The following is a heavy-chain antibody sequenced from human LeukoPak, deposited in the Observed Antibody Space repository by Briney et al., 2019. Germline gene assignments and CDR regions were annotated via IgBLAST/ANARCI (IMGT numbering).Heavy chain of an antibody. V-gene: IGHV3-49*04. CDR1: GFTFGDYA. CDR3: TRVGWLLIFLDY. CDR2: IRSKAYGGTT. J-gene: IGHJ4*02. D-gene: IGHD2-21*02. Sequence: PGGSLRLSCTASGFTFGDYAMSWVRQAPGKGLEWVGFIRSKAYGGTTEYAASVKGRFTISRDDSKSIAYLQMNSLKTEDTAVYYCTRVGWLLIFLDYWGQGTLVTVSS.